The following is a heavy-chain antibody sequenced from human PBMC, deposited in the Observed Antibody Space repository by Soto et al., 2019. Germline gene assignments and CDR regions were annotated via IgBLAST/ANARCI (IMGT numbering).Heavy chain of an antibody. D-gene: IGHD3-22*01. CDR3: AKPGAYNDHDAFDI. CDR2: IIPVLDKP. CDR1: GGVFSSYT. Sequence: QVQLVQSGAEVKKPGSSVRVSCKASGGVFSSYTINWLRQAPGQGLEWMGRIIPVLDKPNYAPKFQGRVTIAADKSTSTAYMELSSLTSEDTAVYFCAKPGAYNDHDAFDIWGQGTRVTVSS. V-gene: IGHV1-69*02. J-gene: IGHJ3*02.